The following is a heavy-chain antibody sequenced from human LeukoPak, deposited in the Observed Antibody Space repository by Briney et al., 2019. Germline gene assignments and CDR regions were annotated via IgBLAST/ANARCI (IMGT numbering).Heavy chain of an antibody. D-gene: IGHD3-22*01. V-gene: IGHV4-30-2*01. Sequence: TLSLTCAVSGGSISSGGYSWSWIRQPPGKGLEWIGYIYHSGSTYYNPSLKSRVTISVDRSKNQFSLKLSSVTAADTAVYYCAREIYDSSGYFDYWGRGTLVTVSS. CDR2: IYHSGST. CDR1: GGSISSGGYS. J-gene: IGHJ4*02. CDR3: AREIYDSSGYFDY.